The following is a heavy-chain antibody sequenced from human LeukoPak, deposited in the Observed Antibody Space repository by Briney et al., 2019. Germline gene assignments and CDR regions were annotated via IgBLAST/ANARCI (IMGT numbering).Heavy chain of an antibody. CDR2: IYYSGST. CDR1: GGSISSSSYY. CDR3: ARSGNIVGVND. D-gene: IGHD1-26*01. V-gene: IGHV4-39*07. J-gene: IGHJ4*02. Sequence: SETLSLTCTVSGGSISSSSYYWGWIRQPPGKGLEWIGSIYYSGSTYYNPSLKSRVTISVDTSKNQFSLKLSSVTAADTAVYYCARSGNIVGVNDWGQGTLVTVSS.